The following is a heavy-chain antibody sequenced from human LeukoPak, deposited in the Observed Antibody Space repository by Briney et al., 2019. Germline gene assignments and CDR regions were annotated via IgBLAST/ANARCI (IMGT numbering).Heavy chain of an antibody. Sequence: GGSLRLSCAASEFTFSSYWMSWVRQAPGKGLEWVANIKQDGSEKYYVDSVKGRFTISRDNAKNSLYLQMNSLRAEDTAVYYCARDFTYCGGDCYPGKFDPWGQGTLVTVSS. CDR2: IKQDGSEK. CDR1: EFTFSSYW. CDR3: ARDFTYCGGDCYPGKFDP. J-gene: IGHJ5*02. D-gene: IGHD2-21*02. V-gene: IGHV3-7*03.